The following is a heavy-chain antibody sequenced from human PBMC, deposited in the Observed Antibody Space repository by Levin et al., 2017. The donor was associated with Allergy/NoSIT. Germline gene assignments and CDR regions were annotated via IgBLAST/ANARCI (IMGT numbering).Heavy chain of an antibody. CDR3: ATSKRGYSGYVRYYGIDV. Sequence: PSETLSLTCTVSGGSISSSTYYWGWIRQSPGKGLEWIGNMYNSGSTDYNPSLKSRVTISVDTSKNQFSLKLSSVTAADTAVYYCATSKRGYSGYVRYYGIDVWGQGTTVTVSS. J-gene: IGHJ6*02. CDR2: MYNSGST. V-gene: IGHV4-39*01. CDR1: GGSISSSTYY. D-gene: IGHD5-12*01.